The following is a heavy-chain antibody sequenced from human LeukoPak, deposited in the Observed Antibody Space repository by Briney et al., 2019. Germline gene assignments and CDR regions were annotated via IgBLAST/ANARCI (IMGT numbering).Heavy chain of an antibody. J-gene: IGHJ4*02. D-gene: IGHD6-6*01. CDR1: GFSLGSYS. Sequence: PGGSLRLSCAASGFSLGSYSMNWVRQAPGKGLDWVSYVSSGSSTIYYADSVKGRFTISRDNAKNSLYLQMNSLRAEDTAVCYCARGSSSGRGALDYWGQGTLVTVSS. V-gene: IGHV3-48*04. CDR3: ARGSSSGRGALDY. CDR2: VSSGSSTI.